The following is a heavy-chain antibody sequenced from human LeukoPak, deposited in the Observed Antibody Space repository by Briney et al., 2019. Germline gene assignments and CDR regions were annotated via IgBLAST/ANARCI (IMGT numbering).Heavy chain of an antibody. J-gene: IGHJ4*02. CDR3: ARSQINMVRSIGY. D-gene: IGHD3-10*01. CDR1: GFTFSSYS. Sequence: GGSLRLSCAASGFTFSSYSMNWVRQAPGKGLEWVSSISSSSSYIYYADSVKGRFTISRDNAKNSLYLQMNSLRAEDTAVYYCARSQINMVRSIGYWGQGTLVTVSS. CDR2: ISSSSSYI. V-gene: IGHV3-21*01.